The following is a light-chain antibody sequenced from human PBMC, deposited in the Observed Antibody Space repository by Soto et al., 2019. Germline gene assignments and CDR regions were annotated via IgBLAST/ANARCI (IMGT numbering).Light chain of an antibody. Sequence: DIQMTQSPSSLSASVGDRVTITCRANQSISSHLNWYQQKPGKAPKVLIYAASNLQSGVPSRFSGSGSGTDFTLTISSLQPEDSATHYCQQSYSSPWTFDQGTKVEIK. CDR2: AAS. CDR1: QSISSH. V-gene: IGKV1-39*01. CDR3: QQSYSSPWT. J-gene: IGKJ1*01.